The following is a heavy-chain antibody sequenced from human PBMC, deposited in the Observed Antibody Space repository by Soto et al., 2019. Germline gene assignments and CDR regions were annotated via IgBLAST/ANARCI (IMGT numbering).Heavy chain of an antibody. CDR3: ARGLGSSSWYNWFDP. J-gene: IGHJ5*02. V-gene: IGHV4-34*01. CDR2: INHSGST. Sequence: SETLSLTCTVSGGSISSYYWSWIRQPAGKGLEWIGEINHSGSTNYNPSLKSRVTISVDTSKNQFSLKLSSVTAADTAVYYCARGLGSSSWYNWFDPWGQGTLVTVSS. D-gene: IGHD6-13*01. CDR1: GGSISSYY.